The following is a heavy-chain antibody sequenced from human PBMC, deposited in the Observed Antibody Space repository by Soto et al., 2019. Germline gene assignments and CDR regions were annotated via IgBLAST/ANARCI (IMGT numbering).Heavy chain of an antibody. V-gene: IGHV3-64*01. J-gene: IGHJ4*02. CDR1: GFTFSSYV. CDR3: ARGSNGYHFDY. D-gene: IGHD5-12*01. CDR2: ISSNGGST. Sequence: EVPLVESGGGLVQPGGSLRLSCAASGFTFSSYVMHWVRQAPGKGLEYVSVISSNGGSTYYANPVKGRFTISRDNSKNTLYLQMGSLRAEDMAVYYCARGSNGYHFDYWGQGTLVTVSS.